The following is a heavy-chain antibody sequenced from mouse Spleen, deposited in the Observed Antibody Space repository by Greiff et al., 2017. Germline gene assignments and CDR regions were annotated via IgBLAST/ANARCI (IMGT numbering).Heavy chain of an antibody. Sequence: QVQLQQSGAELVKPGASVKLSCKASGYTFTSYYMYWVKQRPGQGLEWIGEINPSNGGTNFNEKFKSKATLTVDKSSSTAYMQLSSLTSEDSAVYYCTRVGGLRHYYAMDYWGQGTSVTVSS. D-gene: IGHD2-4*01. CDR2: INPSNGGT. V-gene: IGHV1S81*02. J-gene: IGHJ4*01. CDR3: TRVGGLRHYYAMDY. CDR1: GYTFTSYY.